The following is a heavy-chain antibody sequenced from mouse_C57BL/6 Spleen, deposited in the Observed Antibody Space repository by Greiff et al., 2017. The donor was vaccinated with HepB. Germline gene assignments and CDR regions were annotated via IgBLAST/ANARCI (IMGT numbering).Heavy chain of an antibody. J-gene: IGHJ2*01. Sequence: EVKLVESGAELVRPGASVKLSCTASGFNIKDDYMHWVKQRPEQGLEWIGWIDPENGDTEYASKFQGKATITADTSSNTAYLQLSSLTSEDTAVYYCTTLGGFNYWGQGTTLTVSS. V-gene: IGHV14-4*01. CDR1: GFNIKDDY. CDR3: TTLGGFNY. CDR2: IDPENGDT. D-gene: IGHD3-3*01.